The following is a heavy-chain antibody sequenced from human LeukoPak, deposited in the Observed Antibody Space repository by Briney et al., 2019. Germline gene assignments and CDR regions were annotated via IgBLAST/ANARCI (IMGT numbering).Heavy chain of an antibody. CDR2: INPNSGGT. Sequence: ASVKVSCKASGYTFTGYYIHWVRQAPGQGLEWMGWINPNSGGTNYAQKFQGRVTMTRDTSISTAYMELSRLRSDDTAVYYCARTGSSYYDSSGWNDAFDIWGQGTMVTVSS. CDR3: ARTGSSYYDSSGWNDAFDI. D-gene: IGHD3-22*01. CDR1: GYTFTGYY. V-gene: IGHV1-2*02. J-gene: IGHJ3*02.